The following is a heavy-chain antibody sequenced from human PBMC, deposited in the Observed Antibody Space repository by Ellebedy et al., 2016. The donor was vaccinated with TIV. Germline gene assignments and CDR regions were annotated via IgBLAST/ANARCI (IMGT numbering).Heavy chain of an antibody. CDR1: GFTFSNYA. J-gene: IGHJ5*02. CDR3: ARDRGGGTTLSFLDL. CDR2: GRGTLQYL. Sequence: GGSLRLSCEASGFTFSNYAMAWVRQAPGQGLEWVASGRGTLQYLNYAESVRGRFTISRDNAKNSLFLQMDSLRAEDTDVYYCARDRGGGTTLSFLDLWGQGTLVTVSS. V-gene: IGHV3-21*01. D-gene: IGHD1-1*01.